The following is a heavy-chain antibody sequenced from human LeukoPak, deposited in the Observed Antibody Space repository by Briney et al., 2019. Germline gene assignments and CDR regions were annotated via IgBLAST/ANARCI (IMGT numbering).Heavy chain of an antibody. CDR1: GGSISSGGYY. D-gene: IGHD1-1*01. V-gene: IGHV4-31*03. Sequence: SETLPLTCTVSGGSISSGGYYWSWIRQHPGKGLEWIGYIYYSGSTYYNPSLKSRVTILVDTSKNQFSLKLSSVTAADTAVYYCAQSYNWNYYYWGQGTLVTVSS. J-gene: IGHJ4*02. CDR2: IYYSGST. CDR3: AQSYNWNYYY.